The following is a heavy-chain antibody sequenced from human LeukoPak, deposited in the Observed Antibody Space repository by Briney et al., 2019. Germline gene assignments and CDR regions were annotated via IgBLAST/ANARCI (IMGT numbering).Heavy chain of an antibody. V-gene: IGHV1-69*05. Sequence: SVKVSCKASGGTFSSYAISWVRQAPGQGLEWMGRIIPIFGTANYAQKFQGRVTITTDESTSTAYMELSSLRSEDTAVYYCARDFGPVVATWTLDYWGQGTLVTVSS. J-gene: IGHJ4*02. CDR1: GGTFSSYA. D-gene: IGHD5-12*01. CDR2: IIPIFGTA. CDR3: ARDFGPVVATWTLDY.